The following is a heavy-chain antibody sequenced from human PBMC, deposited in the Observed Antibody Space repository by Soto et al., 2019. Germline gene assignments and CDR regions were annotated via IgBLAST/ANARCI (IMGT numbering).Heavy chain of an antibody. D-gene: IGHD3-10*01. Sequence: QVQLQESGPGLVKPSGTLSLTCAVSGGSISSSNWWSWVRQSPGKGLEWIGEIYHSGSTNYNPSLKSRVTISVDKSKIHFSLKLSSVTAADTAVYYCARGSGRQVYNYYGMGVWGQGTTVTVSS. CDR1: GGSISSSNW. J-gene: IGHJ6*02. CDR3: ARGSGRQVYNYYGMGV. V-gene: IGHV4-4*02. CDR2: IYHSGST.